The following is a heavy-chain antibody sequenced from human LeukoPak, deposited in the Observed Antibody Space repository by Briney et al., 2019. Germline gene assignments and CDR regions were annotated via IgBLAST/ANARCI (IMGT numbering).Heavy chain of an antibody. J-gene: IGHJ5*02. Sequence: PGGSLRLSCAASGFTFSSYGMHWVRQAPGRGRGWVAFIRYDGSNKYYADSVKGRFTISRDNSKNTLYLQMNSLRAEDTAVYYCAKDLYSSGWPNWFDPWGQGTLVTVSS. V-gene: IGHV3-30*02. CDR2: IRYDGSNK. CDR1: GFTFSSYG. D-gene: IGHD6-19*01. CDR3: AKDLYSSGWPNWFDP.